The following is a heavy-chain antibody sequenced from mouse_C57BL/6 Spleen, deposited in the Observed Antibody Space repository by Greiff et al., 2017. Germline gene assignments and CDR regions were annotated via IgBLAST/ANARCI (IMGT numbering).Heavy chain of an antibody. Sequence: EVQLVESGPGLVKPSQSLSLTCSVTGYSITSGYYWNWIRQFPGNKLEWMGYISYDGSNNYNPSLKNRISITRDTSKNQFFLKLNSVTTEDTATYYCAKASNYDPYYYAMDYWGQGTSVTVSS. CDR3: AKASNYDPYYYAMDY. J-gene: IGHJ4*01. V-gene: IGHV3-6*01. D-gene: IGHD2-4*01. CDR2: ISYDGSN. CDR1: GYSITSGYY.